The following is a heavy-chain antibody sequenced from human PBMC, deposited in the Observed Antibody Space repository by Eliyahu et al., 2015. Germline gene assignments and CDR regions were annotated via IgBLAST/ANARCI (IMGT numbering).Heavy chain of an antibody. D-gene: IGHD1-26*01. CDR1: GYSFTSYW. Sequence: EVQLVQSGAEVKKPGESLKISCKGSGYSFTSYWIGWVRQMPGKGLEWMGIIYPGDSDTRYSPSFQGQVTISADKSISTAYLQWSSLKASDTAMYYCARRDVEVGATGYYFDYWGQGTLVTVSS. CDR3: ARRDVEVGATGYYFDY. J-gene: IGHJ4*02. V-gene: IGHV5-51*01. CDR2: IYPGDSDT.